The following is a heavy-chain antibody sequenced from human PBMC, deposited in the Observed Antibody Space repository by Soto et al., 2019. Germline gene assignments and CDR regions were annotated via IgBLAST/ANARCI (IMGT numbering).Heavy chain of an antibody. CDR2: ISGSGGST. V-gene: IGHV3-23*01. J-gene: IGHJ5*02. Sequence: EVQLLESGGGLVQPGGSLRLSCAASGFTFSSYAMAWVRQAPGKGLEWVSGISGSGGSTYYADSVKGRFTISRDNSKNTLYLQMNSLRVEDTAVYYCAKDNVVRSYDLSRGWFDPWGQGTLVTVSS. CDR3: AKDNVVRSYDLSRGWFDP. CDR1: GFTFSSYA. D-gene: IGHD1-26*01.